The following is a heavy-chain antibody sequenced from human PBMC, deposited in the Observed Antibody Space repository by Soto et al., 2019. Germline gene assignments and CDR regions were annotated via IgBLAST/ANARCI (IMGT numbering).Heavy chain of an antibody. J-gene: IGHJ2*01. D-gene: IGHD6-6*01. CDR2: IRTGSATI. V-gene: IGHV3-48*02. Sequence: EVQLVESGGGLVQPGGSLRLSCAASGFTFSSYGMNWVRQTPGKGLEWVSYIRTGSATIYYAESVKGRLTTSRDNAKNSLYLQLDSLRDEDTAVYFCARDSASYSSSSGSYWYFDLWGRGTLVTVSS. CDR3: ARDSASYSSSSGSYWYFDL. CDR1: GFTFSSYG.